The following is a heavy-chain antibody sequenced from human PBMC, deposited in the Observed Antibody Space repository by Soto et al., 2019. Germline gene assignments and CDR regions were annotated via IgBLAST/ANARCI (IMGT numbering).Heavy chain of an antibody. CDR3: AAGEASSRNLAPYYLDF. CDR1: GGSMRNYF. V-gene: IGHV4-59*01. D-gene: IGHD6-13*01. Sequence: PWETLSLTCTVSGGSMRNYFWTWIRQPPGKGLEWIGYIHYSGTTSFFPSYNPSLRSRVTISEDTSKNQFSLKLLSVTTADTAVYFCAAGEASSRNLAPYYLDFWGQGTQVTVSS. CDR2: IHYSGTT. J-gene: IGHJ4*02.